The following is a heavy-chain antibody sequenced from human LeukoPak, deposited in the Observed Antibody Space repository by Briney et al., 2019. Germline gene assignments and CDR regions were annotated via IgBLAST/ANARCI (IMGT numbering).Heavy chain of an antibody. CDR1: GGTFISYA. Sequence: SVKVSCKASGGTFISYAISWVRQAPGQGLEWMGGIIPIFGTANYAQKFQGRVTITADESTSTAYMELSSLRSEDTAVYYCARDAPPDGDYGFFLLPDYWGQGTLVTVSS. V-gene: IGHV1-69*13. J-gene: IGHJ4*02. CDR3: ARDAPPDGDYGFFLLPDY. CDR2: IIPIFGTA. D-gene: IGHD4-17*01.